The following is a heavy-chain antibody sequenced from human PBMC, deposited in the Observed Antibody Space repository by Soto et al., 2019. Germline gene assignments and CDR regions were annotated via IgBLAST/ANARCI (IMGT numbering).Heavy chain of an antibody. Sequence: SETLSLTCTVSGGSISSYYWSWIRQPPGKGLEWIGYIYYSGSTNYNPSLKGRVTISVDTSKNQFSLKLSSVTAADTAVYYCARATIHDFWSAYYSPAQVWFDSW. V-gene: IGHV4-59*01. CDR3: ARATIHDFWSAYYSPAQVWFDS. D-gene: IGHD3-3*01. CDR1: GGSISSYY. CDR2: IYYSGST. J-gene: IGHJ5*01.